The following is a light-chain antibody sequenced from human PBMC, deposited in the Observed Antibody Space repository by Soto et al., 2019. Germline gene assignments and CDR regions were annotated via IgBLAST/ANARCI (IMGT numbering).Light chain of an antibody. CDR3: SSYTNSNNRV. J-gene: IGLJ1*01. V-gene: IGLV2-14*01. Sequence: QSVLAQPASVSGSPGQSTTISCTGTNSDVGDYNYVSWYQQHPGKAPKLIIYEVSNRPSGISDRFSASKSGNTASLTISGLQAEDEADYYCSSYTNSNNRVFGTGTKVPS. CDR1: NSDVGDYNY. CDR2: EVS.